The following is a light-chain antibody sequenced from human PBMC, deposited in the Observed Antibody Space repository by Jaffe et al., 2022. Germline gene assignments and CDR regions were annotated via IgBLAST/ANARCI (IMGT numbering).Light chain of an antibody. J-gene: IGKJ4*01. CDR2: AAS. V-gene: IGKV3-20*01. CDR3: QQYYDSPPLT. Sequence: EIVLTQSPDTLSLSPGEGATLSCRASQSLSGSYLAWYQQKPGQAPSLLMFAASSRAPGIPDRFSGSGSGTDFTLTISRLEPEDSAVYYCQQYYDSPPLTFGGGTKLQIK. CDR1: QSLSGSY.